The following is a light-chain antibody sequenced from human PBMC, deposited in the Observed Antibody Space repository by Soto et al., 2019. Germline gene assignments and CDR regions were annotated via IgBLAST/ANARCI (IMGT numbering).Light chain of an antibody. J-gene: IGKJ3*01. CDR1: QSITNY. CDR2: TAF. Sequence: DIQMTQSPSSLSASVGDRVTISCRASQSITNYLNWYQQKPGKAPKLLIYTAFSLQSGVPSRFSGTGSGTDFTLTISSLQPEDFATYYCQQSYRTPFTFGPGTTVDIK. CDR3: QQSYRTPFT. V-gene: IGKV1-39*01.